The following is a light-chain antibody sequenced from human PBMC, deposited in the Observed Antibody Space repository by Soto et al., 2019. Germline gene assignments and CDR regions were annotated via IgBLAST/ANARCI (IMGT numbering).Light chain of an antibody. CDR1: QSVSSSY. CDR3: QQYGSSQT. CDR2: GAS. J-gene: IGKJ1*01. Sequence: EIVMTQSLGTLSVSPPERGTLXRLASQSVSSSYLAWYQQKPGQAPRLLIYGASIRATGIPDRFSGSGSGTDFTLTISRLEPEDFAVYYCQQYGSSQTFGQGTKV. V-gene: IGKV3-20*01.